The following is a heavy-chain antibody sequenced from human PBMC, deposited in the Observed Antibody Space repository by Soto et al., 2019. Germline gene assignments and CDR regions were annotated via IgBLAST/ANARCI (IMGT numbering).Heavy chain of an antibody. CDR2: TYYSGGT. CDR3: ASPGGYSYTYSQSWYFDL. CDR1: GGSISGSGYF. D-gene: IGHD5-18*01. J-gene: IGHJ2*01. Sequence: SETLSLTCTVSGGSISGSGYFWGWIRQPPGKGLEWIGSTYYSGGTYYNPSLKSRVTMSVDTSRNQFSLKLSSVTAADTAVFYCASPGGYSYTYSQSWYFDLWGRGSLVTVSS. V-gene: IGHV4-39*01.